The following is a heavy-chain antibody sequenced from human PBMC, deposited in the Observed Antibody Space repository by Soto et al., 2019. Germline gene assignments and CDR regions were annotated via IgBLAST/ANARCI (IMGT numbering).Heavy chain of an antibody. Sequence: SETLSLTCTVSGGSISSYYWSWIRQPPGKGLEWIGYIYYSGSTNYNPSLKSRVTISVDTSKNQFSLKLSSVTAADTAVYYCARGNKSVYWGQGTLVTVSS. V-gene: IGHV4-59*12. CDR2: IYYSGST. J-gene: IGHJ4*02. CDR3: ARGNKSVY. CDR1: GGSISSYY.